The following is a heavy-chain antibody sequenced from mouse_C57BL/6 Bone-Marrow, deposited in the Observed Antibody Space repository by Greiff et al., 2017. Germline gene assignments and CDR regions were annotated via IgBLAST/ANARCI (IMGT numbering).Heavy chain of an antibody. Sequence: QVQLQQPGAELVKPGASVKLSCKASGYTFTNYWMHWVKQRPGQGLEWIGMMHPNGGSPDYNEKFKSEATLSVDKSSRTAYMELRSLTSEDSAVYYCARSYDYDDYTVDYWGQGTSVTGSS. CDR1: GYTFTNYW. CDR3: ARSYDYDDYTVDY. J-gene: IGHJ4*01. CDR2: MHPNGGSP. D-gene: IGHD2-4*01. V-gene: IGHV1-64*01.